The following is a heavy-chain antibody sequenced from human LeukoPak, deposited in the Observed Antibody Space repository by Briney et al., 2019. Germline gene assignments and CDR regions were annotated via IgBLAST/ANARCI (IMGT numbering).Heavy chain of an antibody. CDR1: GFTFSSYG. V-gene: IGHV3-30*02. D-gene: IGHD4-17*01. CDR2: IRYDGSDK. J-gene: IGHJ4*02. CDR3: ATLYGDYDSG. Sequence: PGGSLRLSCAASGFTFSSYGMHWVRQAPGKGLEWVAFIRYDGSDKYYADSVKGRFTMSRDNSKNTLYLQMNSLRAEDTAVYYCATLYGDYDSGWGQGTLVTVSS.